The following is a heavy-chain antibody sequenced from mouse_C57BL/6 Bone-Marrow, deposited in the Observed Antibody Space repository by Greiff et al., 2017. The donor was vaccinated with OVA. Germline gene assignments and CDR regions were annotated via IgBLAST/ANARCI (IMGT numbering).Heavy chain of an antibody. D-gene: IGHD2-4*01. V-gene: IGHV1-81*01. Sequence: VQGVESGAELARPGASVKLSCKASGYTFTSYGISWVKQRTGQGLEWIGEIYHQRGNNYYNEKFKGKATLTAEKSSSTAYMELRSLTAEDSAVYFCAKGAGLRRGFDYWGQGTSLTVSS. CDR1: GYTFTSYG. CDR3: AKGAGLRRGFDY. CDR2: IYHQRGNN. J-gene: IGHJ2*02.